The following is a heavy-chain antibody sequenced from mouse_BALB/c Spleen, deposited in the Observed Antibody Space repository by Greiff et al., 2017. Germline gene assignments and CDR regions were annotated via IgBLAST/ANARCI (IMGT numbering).Heavy chain of an antibody. V-gene: IGHV5-6-4*01. J-gene: IGHJ4*01. D-gene: IGHD3-1*01. CDR3: TRDSSDAMDY. Sequence: EVKLMESGGGLVQPGGSRKLSCAASGFTFSSYTMSWVRQTPEKRLEWVATISSGGSYTYYPDSVKGRFTISRDNAKNTLYLQMSSLKSEDTAMYYCTRDSSDAMDYWGQGTSVTVSS. CDR1: GFTFSSYT. CDR2: ISSGGSYT.